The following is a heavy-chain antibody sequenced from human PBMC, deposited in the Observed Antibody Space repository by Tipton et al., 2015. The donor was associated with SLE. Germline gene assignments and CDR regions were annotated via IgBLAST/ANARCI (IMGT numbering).Heavy chain of an antibody. CDR1: GGAFSGYY. V-gene: IGHV4-34*01. D-gene: IGHD3-22*01. Sequence: TLSLTCAVYGGAFSGYYWSWIRQPPGKGLEWIGEINHSGSTNYNPSLKSRVTISVDTSKNQFSLKLSSVTAADTAIYYCARDSPYDSSGYYSDYWGQGTQVPVSS. CDR3: ARDSPYDSSGYYSDY. J-gene: IGHJ4*02. CDR2: INHSGST.